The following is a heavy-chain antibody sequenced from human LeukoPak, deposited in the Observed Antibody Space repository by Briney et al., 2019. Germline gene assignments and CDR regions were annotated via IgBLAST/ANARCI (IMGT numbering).Heavy chain of an antibody. D-gene: IGHD3-9*01. CDR3: ARARMLRYPTNWFDP. Sequence: GGSLRLSCAASGFTFSKYAMNWVRQAPGKGLEWVSIISGSGGSTYYADSVKGRFTLSRDNAKNSLYLQLNSLRADDTAVYYCARARMLRYPTNWFDPWGQGTLVTVSS. V-gene: IGHV3-23*01. CDR1: GFTFSKYA. CDR2: ISGSGGST. J-gene: IGHJ5*02.